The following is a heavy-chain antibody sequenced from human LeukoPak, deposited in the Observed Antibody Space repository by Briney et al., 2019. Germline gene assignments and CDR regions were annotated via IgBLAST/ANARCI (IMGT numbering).Heavy chain of an antibody. CDR2: IYYSGST. V-gene: IGHV4-31*03. CDR3: ARELATTIFGVAKPNYFDY. Sequence: SETLSLTCTVSGGSISSGGYYWSWIRQHPGKGLEWIGYIYYSGSTYYNPSLKSRVTISVDTSKNQFSLKLSSVTAADTAVYYCARELATTIFGVAKPNYFDYWGQGTLVTVSS. J-gene: IGHJ4*02. D-gene: IGHD3-3*01. CDR1: GGSISSGGYY.